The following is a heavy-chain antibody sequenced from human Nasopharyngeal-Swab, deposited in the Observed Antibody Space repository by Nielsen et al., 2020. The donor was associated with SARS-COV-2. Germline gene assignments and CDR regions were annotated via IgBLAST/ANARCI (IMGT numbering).Heavy chain of an antibody. CDR3: ARTDSSGYWSIGGRYWYFDL. CDR1: GFTFSSYS. D-gene: IGHD3-22*01. V-gene: IGHV3-21*01. Sequence: GGSLRLSCAASGFTFSSYSMNWVRQAPGKGLEWVSSISSSSSYIYYADSVKGRFTISRDNAKNSLYLQMNSLRAEDTAVYYCARTDSSGYWSIGGRYWYFDLWGRGTLVTVSS. CDR2: ISSSSSYI. J-gene: IGHJ2*01.